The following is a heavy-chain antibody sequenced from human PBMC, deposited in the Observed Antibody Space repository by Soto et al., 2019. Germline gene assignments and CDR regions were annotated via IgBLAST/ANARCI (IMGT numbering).Heavy chain of an antibody. J-gene: IGHJ6*03. CDR2: ISGSGGST. D-gene: IGHD2-15*01. Sequence: GGSLRLSCAASGFTFSSYAMSWVRQAPGKGLEWVSAISGSGGSTYYADSVKGRFTISRDNSKNTLYLQMNSLRAEDTAVYYCAKDLVVVAATPPPDYYYYMDVWGKGTTVTVS. V-gene: IGHV3-23*01. CDR1: GFTFSSYA. CDR3: AKDLVVVAATPPPDYYYYMDV.